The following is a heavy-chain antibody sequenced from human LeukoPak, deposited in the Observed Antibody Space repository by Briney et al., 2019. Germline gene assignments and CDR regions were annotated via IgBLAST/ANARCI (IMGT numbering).Heavy chain of an antibody. CDR3: ARAAIAAARIYYYMDV. J-gene: IGHJ6*03. CDR1: GFTFNNYA. V-gene: IGHV3-30*04. Sequence: GGSLRLSCAASGFTFNNYALHWVRQAPGKGLEWVAVISYDGIYKDYGDSVKGRFTISRDNSKNTLYLQMNSLRAEDTAVYYCARAAIAAARIYYYMDVWGKGTTVTVSS. D-gene: IGHD6-13*01. CDR2: ISYDGIYK.